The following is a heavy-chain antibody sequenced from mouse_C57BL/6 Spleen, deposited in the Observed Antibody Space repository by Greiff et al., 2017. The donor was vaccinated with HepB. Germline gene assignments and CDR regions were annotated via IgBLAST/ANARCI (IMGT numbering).Heavy chain of an antibody. J-gene: IGHJ1*03. CDR3: ASSGRITTVVEDFDV. CDR1: GYSFTGYF. Sequence: EVQLQQSGPELVKPGDSVKISCKASGYSFTGYFMNWVMQSHGKSLEWIGRINPYNGDTFYNQKFKGKATLTVDKSSSTAHMELRSLTSEDSAVYYCASSGRITTVVEDFDVWGTGTTVTVSS. D-gene: IGHD1-1*01. V-gene: IGHV1-20*01. CDR2: INPYNGDT.